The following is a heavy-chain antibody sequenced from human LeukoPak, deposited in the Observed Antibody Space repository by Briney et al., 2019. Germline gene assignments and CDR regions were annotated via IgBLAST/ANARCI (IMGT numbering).Heavy chain of an antibody. CDR2: ISAYNGNT. CDR3: ARVPLFVGWLVKPIDY. CDR1: GYTFTSYD. V-gene: IGHV1-18*01. J-gene: IGHJ4*02. Sequence: ASVKVSCKASGYTFTSYDINWVRQATGQGLEWMGWISAYNGNTNYAQKLQGRVTMTTDTSTSTAYMELRSLRSDDTAVYYCARVPLFVGWLVKPIDYWGQGTLVTVSS. D-gene: IGHD6-19*01.